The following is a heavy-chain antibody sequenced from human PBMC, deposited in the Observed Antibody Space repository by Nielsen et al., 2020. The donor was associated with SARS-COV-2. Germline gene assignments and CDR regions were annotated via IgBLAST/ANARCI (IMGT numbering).Heavy chain of an antibody. J-gene: IGHJ4*02. Sequence: SVKVSCKASGGTFSSYAISWVRQAPGQGLEWMGGIIPIFGTANYAQKFQGRVTITADESTSTAYMELSSLRSEDTAVYYCARVPRRYYYDSIEFFWGQGTLVTVSS. CDR1: GGTFSSYA. V-gene: IGHV1-69*13. CDR3: ARVPRRYYYDSIEFF. D-gene: IGHD3-22*01. CDR2: IIPIFGTA.